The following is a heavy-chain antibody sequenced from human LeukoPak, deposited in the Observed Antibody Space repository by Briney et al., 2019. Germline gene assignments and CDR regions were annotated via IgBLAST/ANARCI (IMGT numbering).Heavy chain of an antibody. D-gene: IGHD1-26*01. V-gene: IGHV3-7*05. J-gene: IGHJ4*02. CDR3: ARGGGSSDY. CDR2: IKQDGSEK. Sequence: PGGSLRLSCAASGLTFSNYWMSWVRQAPGKGLEWVANIKQDGSEKNYVDSVKGRFTISRDNAKNSLYVQMNSLRAEDTAVYYCARGGGSSDYWGQGTLVTVSS. CDR1: GLTFSNYW.